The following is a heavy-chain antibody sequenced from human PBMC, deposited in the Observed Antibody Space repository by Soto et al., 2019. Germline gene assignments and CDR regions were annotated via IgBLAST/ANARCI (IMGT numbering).Heavy chain of an antibody. J-gene: IGHJ6*03. V-gene: IGHV3-23*01. CDR1: GLSFPNYA. Sequence: LLESGGGLVQPGGSLRLCCVASGLSFPNYAMNWVRQAPGKGLEWVSGIGGSGAYTYYADSVKGRFTISRDNSKNTVYLQMNSLRGEDTAVYYCAKGSSSTQFLNYYFYHMDVWGKGTTVSVSS. CDR3: AKGSSSTQFLNYYFYHMDV. D-gene: IGHD2-2*01. CDR2: IGGSGAYT.